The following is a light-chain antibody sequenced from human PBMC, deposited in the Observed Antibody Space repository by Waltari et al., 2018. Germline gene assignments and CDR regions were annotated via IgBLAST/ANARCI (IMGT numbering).Light chain of an antibody. V-gene: IGLV1-51*01. Sequence: QSVLTQPPSVSAAPGQKVTIPCSGRSPNIGNYFVSWYHQLPGATPKLLIYADNKRPSGIPDRFSASKSGTSATLDITGLQIGDEADYYCATWDNSLTAVVFGGGTKLTVL. J-gene: IGLJ3*02. CDR3: ATWDNSLTAVV. CDR2: ADN. CDR1: SPNIGNYF.